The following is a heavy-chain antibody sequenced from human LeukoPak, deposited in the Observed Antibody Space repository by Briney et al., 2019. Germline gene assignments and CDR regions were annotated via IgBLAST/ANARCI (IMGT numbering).Heavy chain of an antibody. CDR1: GCTFTSYY. V-gene: IGHV1-46*01. CDR3: ARGGGYVYYFDY. D-gene: IGHD5-12*01. Sequence: ASVKVSCKASGCTFTSYYMHWVRQAPGQGLEWMGIINPSGGSTSYAQKFQGRVTMTRDTSISTAYMELSRLRSDDTAVYYCARGGGYVYYFDYWGQGTLVTVSS. CDR2: INPSGGST. J-gene: IGHJ4*02.